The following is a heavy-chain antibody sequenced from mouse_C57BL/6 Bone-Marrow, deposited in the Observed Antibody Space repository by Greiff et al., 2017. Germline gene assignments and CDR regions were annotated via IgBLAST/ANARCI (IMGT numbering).Heavy chain of an antibody. V-gene: IGHV14-1*01. CDR2: IDPEDGDT. CDR1: GFNIKDYY. CDR3: TYSNYPWFAY. J-gene: IGHJ3*01. Sequence: EVQLQQSGAELVRPGASVKLSCTASGFNIKDYYMHWVKQRPEQGLEWIGRIDPEDGDTEYAPKFQGKATMTADPSSNTAYLQLSSLTSEDTAVYYCTYSNYPWFAYWGQGTLVTVSA. D-gene: IGHD2-5*01.